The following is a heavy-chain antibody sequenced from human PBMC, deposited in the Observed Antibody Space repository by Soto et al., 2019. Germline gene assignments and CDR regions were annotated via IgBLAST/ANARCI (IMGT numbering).Heavy chain of an antibody. D-gene: IGHD3-16*01. CDR2: INHSGST. Sequence: QVQLQQWDAGLLKPSETLSLTCAVYGGTFSGYYWSWIRQPPGKGLEWIGEINHSGSTNYNPSLKSRVTISVDTSKNQFSLKLSSVTAADTAVYYCVRDDLLPSNWFDPWGQGTLVTVSS. CDR3: VRDDLLPSNWFDP. CDR1: GGTFSGYY. V-gene: IGHV4-34*01. J-gene: IGHJ5*02.